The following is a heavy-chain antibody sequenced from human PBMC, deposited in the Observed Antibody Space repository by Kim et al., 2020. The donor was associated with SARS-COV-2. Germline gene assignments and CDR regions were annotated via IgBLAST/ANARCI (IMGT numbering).Heavy chain of an antibody. CDR3: ARLAPVLRCFDY. Sequence: SETLSLTCTVSGASISTYYWSWIRQPPGKGLEYIGYIYNNGGTDYNPSLKSRVTISGDMSKNQFSLKLTSVTAADTAVYYCARLAPVLRCFDYWGQGAQVTVSS. CDR2: IYNNGGT. V-gene: IGHV4-59*01. CDR1: GASISTYY. J-gene: IGHJ4*02. D-gene: IGHD6-19*01.